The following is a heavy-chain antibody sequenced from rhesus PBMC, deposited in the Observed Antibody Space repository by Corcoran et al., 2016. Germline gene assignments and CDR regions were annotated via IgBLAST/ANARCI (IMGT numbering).Heavy chain of an antibody. CDR2: IYGQGVGN. CDR1: GASISGHYY. J-gene: IGHJ4*01. V-gene: IGHV4-106*01. CDR3: VTTGSTFDY. D-gene: IGHD3-34*01. Sequence: QVQLQESGPGLVKPSETLSLTCAVSGASISGHYYSTWLLQPPRKGLECIGNIYGQGVGNNSKHSLKNRVTISIDTSTNQFSLKLISVTAADTALYYCVTTGSTFDYWAQGVLVTVSS.